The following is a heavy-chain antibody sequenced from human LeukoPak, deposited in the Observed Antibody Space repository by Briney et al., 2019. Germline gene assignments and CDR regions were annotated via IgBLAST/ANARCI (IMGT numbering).Heavy chain of an antibody. CDR3: AKWLQDYYAMDV. CDR2: IGGDGRAT. Sequence: GGSLRLSCAASGFIFTDYWKHWVRQAPGKELVWVARIGGDGRATTYADSVKGRFTISRDNAMNTVFLQMNSLRVEDTAVYYCAKWLQDYYAMDVWGQGTTVTVSS. CDR1: GFIFTDYW. J-gene: IGHJ6*02. D-gene: IGHD2-8*01. V-gene: IGHV3-74*03.